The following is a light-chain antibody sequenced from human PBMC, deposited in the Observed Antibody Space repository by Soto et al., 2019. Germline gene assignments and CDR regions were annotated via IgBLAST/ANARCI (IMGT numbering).Light chain of an antibody. CDR1: QSVSSSC. J-gene: IGKJ1*01. CDR3: QQYGSSGT. Sequence: EIVLTQSPDTLSLSLAERSTLSCRASQSVSSSCLAWYQQKPGQAPRLLIYGASSRATGIPDRFGGSGSGTDFILTISRLEPEDFAVYYCQQYGSSGTFGQGTKVDIK. CDR2: GAS. V-gene: IGKV3-20*01.